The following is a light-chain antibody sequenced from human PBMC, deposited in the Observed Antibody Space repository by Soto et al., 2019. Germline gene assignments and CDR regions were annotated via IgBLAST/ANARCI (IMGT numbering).Light chain of an antibody. CDR3: QQYNDNWT. V-gene: IGKV1-5*03. CDR1: QSISSW. Sequence: DIQMTQSPSTLSASVGDRVTITCRASQSISSWLAWYQQKPGTAPKLLIYKASTLQSGVPSRFSGSGSGTEFNLTISSLQPEDSATYFCQQYNDNWTLGQGNKVEIK. J-gene: IGKJ1*01. CDR2: KAS.